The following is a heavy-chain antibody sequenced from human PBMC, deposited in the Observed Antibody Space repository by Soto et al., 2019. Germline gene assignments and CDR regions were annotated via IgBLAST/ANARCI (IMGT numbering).Heavy chain of an antibody. CDR2: ISGTDSST. D-gene: IGHD1-1*01. CDR1: GFTFSSYA. CDR3: AKDPDPPQRWVRYGIDV. V-gene: IGHV3-23*04. Sequence: EVQLVESGGGLVQPGGSLRLSCAASGFTFSSYAMSWVRQAPGKGLEWVSGISGTDSSTYYADSVKGRFSISRDNSRNMLYLQMNSLRAEDTAIYYCAKDPDPPQRWVRYGIDVWGQGTTVTVSS. J-gene: IGHJ6*02.